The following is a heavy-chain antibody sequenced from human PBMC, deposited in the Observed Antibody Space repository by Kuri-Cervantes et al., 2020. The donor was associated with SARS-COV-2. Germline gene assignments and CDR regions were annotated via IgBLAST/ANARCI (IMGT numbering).Heavy chain of an antibody. CDR2: IKQDGSEK. V-gene: IGHV3-7*01. CDR1: GFTFSSYW. CDR3: ARDYPLRWPFWNYYYYMDV. Sequence: GESLKISCAASGFTFSSYWMSWVRQAPGKGLEWVANIKQDGSEKYYVDSVKGRFTISRDNAKNSLYLQMNSLRAEDTAVYYCARDYPLRWPFWNYYYYMDVWGKGTTVTGSS. J-gene: IGHJ6*03. D-gene: IGHD4-23*01.